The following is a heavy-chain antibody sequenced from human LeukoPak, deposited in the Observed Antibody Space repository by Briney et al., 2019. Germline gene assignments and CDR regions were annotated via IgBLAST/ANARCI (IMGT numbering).Heavy chain of an antibody. Sequence: SGGSLRLSCAASGFTFSSYGMHWVRQAPGKGLEWVAVVSYDGNTKYYADSVKGRFTISRDNSKNTLFLQMNSLRTEDTAVYYCAKKKGGYKYDDFFDYWGQRTLVTVSS. D-gene: IGHD5-24*01. CDR3: AKKKGGYKYDDFFDY. V-gene: IGHV3-30*18. CDR2: VSYDGNTK. J-gene: IGHJ4*02. CDR1: GFTFSSYG.